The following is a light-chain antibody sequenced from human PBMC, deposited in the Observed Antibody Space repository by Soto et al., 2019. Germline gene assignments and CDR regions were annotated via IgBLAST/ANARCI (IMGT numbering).Light chain of an antibody. CDR1: QSVSSSS. V-gene: IGKV3D-20*02. J-gene: IGKJ4*01. CDR3: QQRSNWLT. Sequence: EILFTQSPGTLSLSPGERATLSCRASQSVSSSSLAWYQQKRGQAPRLLIHDASSRATGIPDRFSGSGSGTDFTLTISRLEPEDFAVYYCQQRSNWLTFGGGTKVDIK. CDR2: DAS.